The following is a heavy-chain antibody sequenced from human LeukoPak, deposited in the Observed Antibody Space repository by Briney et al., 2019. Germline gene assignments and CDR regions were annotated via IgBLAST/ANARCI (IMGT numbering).Heavy chain of an antibody. CDR1: GGSISSGDYY. CDR3: ARESDGDYYIDY. CDR2: IYYSGST. J-gene: IGHJ4*02. Sequence: PSETLSLTCTVSGGSISSGDYYWSWIRQPPGKGLEWIGYIYYSGSTYYNPSLKSRVTISVDTSKNQFSLKLSSVTAADTVVYYCARESDGDYYIDYWGQGTLVTVSS. V-gene: IGHV4-30-4*01. D-gene: IGHD4-17*01.